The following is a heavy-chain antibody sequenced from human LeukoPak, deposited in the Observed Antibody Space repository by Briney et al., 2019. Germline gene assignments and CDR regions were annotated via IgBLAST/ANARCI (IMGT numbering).Heavy chain of an antibody. CDR2: INPSGGST. CDR1: GYTFTSYY. CDR3: AVAVVPAAPSNYYYMDV. V-gene: IGHV1-46*01. J-gene: IGHJ6*03. Sequence: GASVKVSCKASGYTFTSYYMHWVRQAPGQGLEWMGIINPSGGSTSYAQKFQGRVTMTRDMSTSTVYMELSSLRSEDTAVYYCAVAVVPAAPSNYYYMDVWGKGTTVTVSS. D-gene: IGHD2-2*01.